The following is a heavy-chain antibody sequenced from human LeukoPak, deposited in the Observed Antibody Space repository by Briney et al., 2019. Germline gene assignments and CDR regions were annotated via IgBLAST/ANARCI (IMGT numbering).Heavy chain of an antibody. CDR1: GFTFRSYA. J-gene: IGHJ4*02. Sequence: PGGSLRLSCAASGFTFRSYAMHWGRQAPGKGLEWVAVISYDGSNKYYADSVKGRFTISRDNSKNTLYLQMNSLRAEDTAVYYCAKGGSTSGCFDYWGQGTLVTVSS. D-gene: IGHD2-2*01. CDR3: AKGGSTSGCFDY. V-gene: IGHV3-30-3*01. CDR2: ISYDGSNK.